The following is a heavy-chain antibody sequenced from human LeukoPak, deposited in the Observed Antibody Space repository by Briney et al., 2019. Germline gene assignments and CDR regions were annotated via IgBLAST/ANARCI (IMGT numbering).Heavy chain of an antibody. CDR1: GGPFSGYY. Sequence: PSDTLSLTCAVYGGPFSGYYWSWIRKPPGKGLEWITEINHSGSTNYNPPLKSRVTISVDTSKIQFSLKLSSVTAADTAVYYCARGRYSGNWFDPWGQGTLVTVSS. V-gene: IGHV4-34*01. CDR3: ARGRYSGNWFDP. CDR2: INHSGST. D-gene: IGHD3-10*01. J-gene: IGHJ5*02.